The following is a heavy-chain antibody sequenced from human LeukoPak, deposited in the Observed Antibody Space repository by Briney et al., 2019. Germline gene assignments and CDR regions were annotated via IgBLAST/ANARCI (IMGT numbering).Heavy chain of an antibody. J-gene: IGHJ6*02. V-gene: IGHV1-2*02. Sequence: GASVKVSCKASGYTLTGYYMHWVRQAPGQGLEWMGWINPNSGGTNYAQKFRGRVTMTRDTSISTAYMELSRLRSDDTAVYFCAREFKPPGMSMIADFYGMDVWGQGTTVTVSS. CDR2: INPNSGGT. D-gene: IGHD3-22*01. CDR3: AREFKPPGMSMIADFYGMDV. CDR1: GYTLTGYY.